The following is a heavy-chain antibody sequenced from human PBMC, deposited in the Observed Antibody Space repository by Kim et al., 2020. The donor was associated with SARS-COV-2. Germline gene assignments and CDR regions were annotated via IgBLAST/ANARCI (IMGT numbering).Heavy chain of an antibody. Sequence: SETLSLTCTVSGGSISSGGYYWSWIRQHPGKGLEWIGYIYYSGSTYYNPSLKSRVTISVDTSKNQFSLKLSSVTAADTAVYYCARGHIAAAGWGEYFGMDVWGQGTTVTVSS. CDR1: GGSISSGGYY. CDR2: IYYSGST. J-gene: IGHJ6*02. CDR3: ARGHIAAAGWGEYFGMDV. V-gene: IGHV4-31*03. D-gene: IGHD6-13*01.